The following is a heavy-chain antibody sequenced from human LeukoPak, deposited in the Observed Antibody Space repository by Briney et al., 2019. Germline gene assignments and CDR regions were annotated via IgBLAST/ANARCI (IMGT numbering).Heavy chain of an antibody. J-gene: IGHJ6*02. V-gene: IGHV4-38-2*02. CDR3: ARHSAFFGVDTAWDYYGMDV. Sequence: SETLSLTCSVSSYPISRGYFWGWIRQPPGKGLEWIGSFHHSGSTYYNPSLKSRVTISVDTSKNQFSLKLSSVTAADTAVYYCARHSAFFGVDTAWDYYGMDVWGQGTTVTVSS. D-gene: IGHD5-18*01. CDR1: SYPISRGYF. CDR2: FHHSGST.